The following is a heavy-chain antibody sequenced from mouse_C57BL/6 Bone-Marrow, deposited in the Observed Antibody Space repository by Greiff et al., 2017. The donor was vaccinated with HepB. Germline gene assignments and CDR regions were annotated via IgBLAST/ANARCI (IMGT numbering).Heavy chain of an antibody. CDR2: ISSGGSYT. V-gene: IGHV5-6*02. CDR3: ARRGYYYGSSYEGFFDY. J-gene: IGHJ2*01. CDR1: GFTFSSYG. Sequence: EVKVVESGGDLVKPGGSLKLSCAASGFTFSSYGMSWVRQTPDKRLEWVATISSGGSYTYYPDSVKGRFTISRDNAKNTLYLQMSSLKSEDTAMYYCARRGYYYGSSYEGFFDYWGQGTTLTVSS. D-gene: IGHD1-1*01.